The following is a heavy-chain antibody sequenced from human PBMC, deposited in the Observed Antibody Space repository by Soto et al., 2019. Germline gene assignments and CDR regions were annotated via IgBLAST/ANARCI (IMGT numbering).Heavy chain of an antibody. CDR2: ISWNSGSI. Sequence: EVQLVESGGGLVQPGRSLRLSCAASGFTFDDYAMHWVRQAPGKGLEWVSGISWNSGSIGYADSVKGRFTISRDNAKNSRYLHINRLRAEDTALYYSATASTMGSWGSMVVWGQGTTVTVSS. CDR1: GFTFDDYA. CDR3: ATASTMGSWGSMVV. J-gene: IGHJ6*02. D-gene: IGHD3-10*01. V-gene: IGHV3-9*01.